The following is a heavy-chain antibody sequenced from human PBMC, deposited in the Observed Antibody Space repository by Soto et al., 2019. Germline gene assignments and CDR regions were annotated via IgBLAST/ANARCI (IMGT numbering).Heavy chain of an antibody. Sequence: PGGSLRLSCAASGFTFSSYGMHWVRQAPGKGLEWVAVIWYDGSNKYYADSVKGRFTISRDNSKNTLYLQMNSLRAEDTAVYYCARDPHPYRYSNSWYLYNWFDPWGQGTLVTVSS. D-gene: IGHD6-13*01. V-gene: IGHV3-33*01. J-gene: IGHJ5*02. CDR1: GFTFSSYG. CDR3: ARDPHPYRYSNSWYLYNWFDP. CDR2: IWYDGSNK.